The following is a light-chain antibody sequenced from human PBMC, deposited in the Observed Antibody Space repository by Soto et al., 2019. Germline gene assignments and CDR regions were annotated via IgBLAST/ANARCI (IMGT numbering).Light chain of an antibody. CDR2: GAS. J-gene: IGKJ1*01. CDR3: QQYNDWPRT. CDR1: QSVRSN. Sequence: EVVMTQSPATLSVSPGERATLSCRASQSVRSNLAWYQQKPGQAPRLLIYGASTRATGISARISGRGSGTEFTLTISSLQPEDFAVYYCQQYNDWPRTFGQGTKVDI. V-gene: IGKV3-15*01.